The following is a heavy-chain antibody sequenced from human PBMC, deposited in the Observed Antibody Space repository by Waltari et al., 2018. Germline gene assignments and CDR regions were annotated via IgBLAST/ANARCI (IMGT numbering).Heavy chain of an antibody. Sequence: EVQLVESGGGLVQPGGSLKLSCAASGFTFSGSAMHWVRQASGKGLEWVGRIRSKANRYATAYAASVKGRFTISRDDSKNTAYLQMNSLKTEDTAVYYCWVPSIGYCSSTSCYGVDVWGQGTTVTVSS. CDR3: WVPSIGYCSSTSCYGVDV. D-gene: IGHD2-2*01. CDR2: IRSKANRYAT. CDR1: GFTFSGSA. J-gene: IGHJ6*02. V-gene: IGHV3-73*02.